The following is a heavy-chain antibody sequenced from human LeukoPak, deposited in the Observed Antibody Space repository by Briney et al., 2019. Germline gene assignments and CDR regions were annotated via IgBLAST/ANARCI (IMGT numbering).Heavy chain of an antibody. Sequence: KSSETLSLTCTVSGYSISSGYYWGWIRPPPGKGLEWIGSIYHSGSTYYNPSLKSRVTISVDTSKNQFSLKLSSVTAADTAVYYCARSPGDFWSGYLNWFDPWGQGTLVTVSS. D-gene: IGHD3-3*01. CDR1: GYSISSGYY. V-gene: IGHV4-38-2*02. CDR3: ARSPGDFWSGYLNWFDP. CDR2: IYHSGST. J-gene: IGHJ5*02.